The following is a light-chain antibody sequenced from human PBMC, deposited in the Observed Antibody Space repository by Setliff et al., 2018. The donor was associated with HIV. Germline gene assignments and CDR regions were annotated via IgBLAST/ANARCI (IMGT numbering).Light chain of an antibody. CDR2: EVT. V-gene: IGLV2-18*02. CDR1: SSDVGSYNR. CDR3: SSYTSTSTSVI. J-gene: IGLJ2*01. Sequence: QSALTQPPSVSGSPGQSVTISCTGTSSDVGSYNRVSWYQQSPGTAPKLMIYEVTNRPSGVPDRFSGSKSGNTASLTISGLQAEDEADYYCSSYTSTSTSVIFGGGTQLTVL.